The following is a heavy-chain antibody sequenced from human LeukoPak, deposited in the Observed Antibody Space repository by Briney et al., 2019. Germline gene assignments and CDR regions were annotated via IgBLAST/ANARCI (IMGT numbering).Heavy chain of an antibody. J-gene: IGHJ4*02. Sequence: GGSLRLSCAASGFTVSSYYMSWVRQAPGKGLEWVSVIYSGRSTSYADSVKGRFTIFRDNSKNTLYLQMNSLRAEDTAVYYCAKDLRGVAAAGAPFFDYWGQGTLVTVSS. CDR3: AKDLRGVAAAGAPFFDY. V-gene: IGHV3-66*01. CDR1: GFTVSSYY. CDR2: IYSGRST. D-gene: IGHD6-13*01.